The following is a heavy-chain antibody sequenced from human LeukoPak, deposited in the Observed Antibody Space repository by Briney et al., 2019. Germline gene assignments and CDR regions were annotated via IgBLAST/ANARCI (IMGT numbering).Heavy chain of an antibody. CDR2: IYYSGST. D-gene: IGHD5-24*01. V-gene: IGHV4-59*08. Sequence: TSETLSLTCTVSGGSISSYYWSWIRQPPGKGLEWIGYIYYSGSTKYNPSLKSRVTISVDTSKNQFSLKLNSVTAADTAVYYCARGEMATMSYDYRGQGTLVTVSS. CDR3: ARGEMATMSYDY. J-gene: IGHJ4*02. CDR1: GGSISSYY.